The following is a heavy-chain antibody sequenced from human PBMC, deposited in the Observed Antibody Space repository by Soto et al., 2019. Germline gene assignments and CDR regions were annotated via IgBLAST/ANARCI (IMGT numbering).Heavy chain of an antibody. V-gene: IGHV3-11*01. CDR3: ARGYSSSWTYNWFDP. J-gene: IGHJ5*02. D-gene: IGHD6-13*01. Sequence: PGGSLRLSCAASGFSFSDYYMTWIRQAPGKGLEWVSYISSSVGTKYHADSVKGRFTISRDNAKNSLYLQMNSLRAEDTAVYYCARGYSSSWTYNWFDPWGQGTMVPVSS. CDR2: ISSSVGTK. CDR1: GFSFSDYY.